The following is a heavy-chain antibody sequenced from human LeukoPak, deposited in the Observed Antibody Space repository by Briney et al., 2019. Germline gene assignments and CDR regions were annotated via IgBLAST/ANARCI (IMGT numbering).Heavy chain of an antibody. CDR1: GFTFSNSD. CDR2: ITPSSTYI. CDR3: ARNLNSPIAVAGSDY. V-gene: IGHV3-21*01. J-gene: IGHJ4*02. Sequence: GGSLRLSCAASGFTFSNSDMQWVRQAPGKGLEWVSSITPSSTYIYYAESMRRRLTVPRDNAKNSLYLQMNSLTAEDTAVYYCARNLNSPIAVAGSDYWGQGTLVTVSS. D-gene: IGHD6-19*01.